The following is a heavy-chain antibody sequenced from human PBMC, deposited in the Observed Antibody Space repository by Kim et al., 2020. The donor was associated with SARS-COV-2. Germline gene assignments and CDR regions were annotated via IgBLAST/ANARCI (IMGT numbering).Heavy chain of an antibody. CDR2: IYTSGST. Sequence: SETLSLTCTVSGGSISSYYWSWIRQPAGKGLEWIGRIYTSGSTNYNPSLKSRVTMSVDTSKNQFSLKLSSVTAADTAVYYCAREYREQWLANYYYYYGMDVWGQGTTVTVSS. CDR1: GGSISSYY. J-gene: IGHJ6*02. V-gene: IGHV4-4*07. CDR3: AREYREQWLANYYYYYGMDV. D-gene: IGHD6-19*01.